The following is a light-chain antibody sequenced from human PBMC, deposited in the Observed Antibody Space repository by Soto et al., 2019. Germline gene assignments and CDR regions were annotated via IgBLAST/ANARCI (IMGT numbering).Light chain of an antibody. CDR2: DVS. CDR1: SSDVAGYNY. Sequence: QSVLTQPASVSGSPGQSITISCTGTSSDVAGYNYVSWYQQHPGKAPKLMIYDVSNRPSGVSNRFSGSKSGNTASLTISGLQAEDEADYYCSSYTSSSTPIFGGVTQLTVL. V-gene: IGLV2-14*01. J-gene: IGLJ2*01. CDR3: SSYTSSSTPI.